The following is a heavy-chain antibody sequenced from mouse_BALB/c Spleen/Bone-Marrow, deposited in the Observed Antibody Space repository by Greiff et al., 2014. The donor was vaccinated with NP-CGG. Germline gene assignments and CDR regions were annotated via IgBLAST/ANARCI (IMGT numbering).Heavy chain of an antibody. CDR3: EYWGQYFDD. CDR2: IYPYNGVS. J-gene: IGHJ1*01. Sequence: EVQLQQSGPELVKPGASVKISCKASGYSFTGYYMHWVKQSHGNSLDWIGYIYPYNGVSSYNQKFKGKATLTEDNSSSAVYLELRSLASDDSAVYYCEYWGQYFDDWGSGTPVTVSS. D-gene: IGHD4-1*01. V-gene: IGHV1-31*01. CDR1: GYSFTGYY.